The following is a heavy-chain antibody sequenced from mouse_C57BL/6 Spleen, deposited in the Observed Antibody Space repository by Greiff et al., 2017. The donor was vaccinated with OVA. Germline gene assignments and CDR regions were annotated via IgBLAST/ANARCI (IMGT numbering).Heavy chain of an antibody. CDR2: IDPNSGGT. CDR3: ARDWDGY. V-gene: IGHV1-72*01. D-gene: IGHD4-1*01. CDR1: GYTFTSYW. J-gene: IGHJ2*01. Sequence: QVQLQQPGAELVKPGASVKLSCKASGYTFTSYWMHWVKQRPGRGLEWIGWIDPNSGGTKYNEKFKSKATLTVDKPTSTAYMQLSSLTSEDTAVYYCARDWDGYWGQGTTLTVSS.